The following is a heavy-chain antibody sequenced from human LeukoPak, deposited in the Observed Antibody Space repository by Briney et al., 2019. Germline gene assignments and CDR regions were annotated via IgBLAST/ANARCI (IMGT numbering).Heavy chain of an antibody. J-gene: IGHJ1*01. Sequence: SETLSLTCTVSGVSISSYYWSWIRQPAGKGLEWIGRIYSSGNTNYNPSLKSRVTISVDTSKNQFSLKLNSVTAADTAVYYCARATETFSWFLQHWGQGTLVTVSS. V-gene: IGHV4-4*07. CDR1: GVSISSYY. CDR3: ARATETFSWFLQH. D-gene: IGHD6-13*01. CDR2: IYSSGNT.